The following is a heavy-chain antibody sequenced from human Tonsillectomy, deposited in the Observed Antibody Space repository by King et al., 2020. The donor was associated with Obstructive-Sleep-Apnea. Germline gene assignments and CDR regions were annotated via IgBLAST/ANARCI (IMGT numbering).Heavy chain of an antibody. CDR2: IRRKVYGGTT. V-gene: IGHV3-49*03. Sequence: QLVQSGGGLVQPGRSLRLSCTASGFTFGDYAMSWFRQAPGKGLEWVGFIRRKVYGGTTEYAESVKGRFTIPRDDSKSIAYLQMTSMKNEDTAVYYCTRDLGYCDTSGYLGFYWGQGTLVTVSS. J-gene: IGHJ4*02. D-gene: IGHD3-22*01. CDR1: GFTFGDYA. CDR3: TRDLGYCDTSGYLGFY.